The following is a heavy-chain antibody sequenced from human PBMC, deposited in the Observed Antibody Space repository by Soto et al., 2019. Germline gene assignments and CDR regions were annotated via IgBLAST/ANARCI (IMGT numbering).Heavy chain of an antibody. J-gene: IGHJ4*02. D-gene: IGHD6-19*01. CDR3: AKEPGYSSGWGPFDY. CDR2: ISGSGGST. Sequence: GGSLRLSCAASGFTFSSYAMSWVRQATGKGLEWVSAISGSGGSTYYADSVKGRFTISRDNSKNTLYLQMNSLRAEDTAVYYCAKEPGYSSGWGPFDYWGQGTLVTVSS. CDR1: GFTFSSYA. V-gene: IGHV3-23*01.